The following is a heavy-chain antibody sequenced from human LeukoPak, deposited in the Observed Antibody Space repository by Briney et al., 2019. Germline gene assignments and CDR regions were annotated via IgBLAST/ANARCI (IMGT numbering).Heavy chain of an antibody. J-gene: IGHJ4*02. CDR1: GFTFSSYG. CDR3: ANSDSSGYYDY. CDR2: ISYHGRDK. V-gene: IGHV3-30*18. D-gene: IGHD3-22*01. Sequence: RSLRLSCVASGFTFSSYGMHWVRQAPGKGLEWVAVISYHGRDKYYPDSVKGRFTISRDNSKNTLYLQMNSLRVEDTAVYYCANSDSSGYYDYWGQGTLVTVSS.